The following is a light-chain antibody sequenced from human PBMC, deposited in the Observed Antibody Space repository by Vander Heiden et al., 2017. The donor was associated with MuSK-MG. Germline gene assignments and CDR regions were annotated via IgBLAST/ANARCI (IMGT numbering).Light chain of an antibody. V-gene: IGKV3-20*01. J-gene: IGKJ2*01. Sequence: EIVLPQSPATLSLSPGERATLSCRASQSVSSSYLAWYQQKPGQAPRLLIYGASSRATGIPDRFSGSGCGTDFTLTISRLEPEDVAVYYCQQYGSSPPYTFGQGTKLEIK. CDR1: QSVSSSY. CDR3: QQYGSSPPYT. CDR2: GAS.